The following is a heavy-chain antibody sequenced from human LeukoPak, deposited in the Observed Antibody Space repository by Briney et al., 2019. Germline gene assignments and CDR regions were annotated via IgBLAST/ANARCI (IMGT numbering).Heavy chain of an antibody. Sequence: PSETLSLTCTVSGGSISSYYWSWIRQPPGKGLEWIGYIYYSGSTNYNPSLKSRVTISVDTSKNQFSLKLSSVTAADTAVYYCARGGGYDFWSGYYLGGRDWFDPWGQGTLVTVSS. D-gene: IGHD3-3*01. CDR2: IYYSGST. J-gene: IGHJ5*02. CDR3: ARGGGYDFWSGYYLGGRDWFDP. V-gene: IGHV4-59*01. CDR1: GGSISSYY.